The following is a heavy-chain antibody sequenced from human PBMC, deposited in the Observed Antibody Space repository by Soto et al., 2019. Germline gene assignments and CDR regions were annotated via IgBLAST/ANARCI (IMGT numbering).Heavy chain of an antibody. CDR1: GFIYSSYD. V-gene: IGHV3-23*01. D-gene: IGHD1-1*01. CDR3: AKATATSGGAFEI. Sequence: GGSLRLSCAVSGFIYSSYDMSWVRQAPGKGLDWVSTILVGGSTHYEDSVKGRFTISRDTSKNTVYLQMNSLTAGDTAMYYCAKATATSGGAFEIYGLGTLVTVSS. J-gene: IGHJ3*02. CDR2: ILVGGST.